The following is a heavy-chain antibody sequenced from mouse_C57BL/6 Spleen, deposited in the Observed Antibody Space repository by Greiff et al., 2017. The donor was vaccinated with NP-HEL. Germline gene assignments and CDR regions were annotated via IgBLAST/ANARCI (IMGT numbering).Heavy chain of an antibody. CDR1: GYTFTSYW. J-gene: IGHJ1*03. CDR3: ARVYRDYWYFDV. CDR2: IYPADSYT. V-gene: IGHV1-50*01. D-gene: IGHD2-12*01. Sequence: VQLQQPGAELVKPGASVKLSCKASGYTFTSYWMQWVKQRPGQGLEWIGGIYPADSYTNYNDKFKGKATMTVDTSSSTAYMQLSSLTSEDAAVYYCARVYRDYWYFDVWGTGTTVTVSS.